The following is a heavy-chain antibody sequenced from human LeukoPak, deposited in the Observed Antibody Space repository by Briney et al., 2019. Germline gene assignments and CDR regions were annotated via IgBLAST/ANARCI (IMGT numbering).Heavy chain of an antibody. CDR1: GGSISSSSYY. CDR2: IYQSGIT. J-gene: IGHJ4*02. CDR3: ARVWSGSYFDS. D-gene: IGHD2-8*02. V-gene: IGHV4-39*07. Sequence: PSETLSLTCTVSGGSISSSSYYWGWIRQPPGKGLEWIGSIYQSGITYYNPSLKSRVTLSVDTSKNQFSLKLNSVSAADSAIYYCARVWSGSYFDSWGQGTLLTVSS.